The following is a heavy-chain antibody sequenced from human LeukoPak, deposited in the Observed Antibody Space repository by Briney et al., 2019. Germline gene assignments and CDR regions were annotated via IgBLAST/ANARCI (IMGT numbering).Heavy chain of an antibody. Sequence: PGESLRLSCAASGFTFSRYWMYWVRQAPGKGLVWVSRTNGDGSSTTYADSVKGRFSISRDNAKNTLYLQMNSLRAEDTAVYFCAREQYGDYVSDYYYYGMDVWGKGTTVTVSS. D-gene: IGHD4-17*01. CDR2: TNGDGSST. CDR3: AREQYGDYVSDYYYYGMDV. V-gene: IGHV3-74*01. J-gene: IGHJ6*04. CDR1: GFTFSRYW.